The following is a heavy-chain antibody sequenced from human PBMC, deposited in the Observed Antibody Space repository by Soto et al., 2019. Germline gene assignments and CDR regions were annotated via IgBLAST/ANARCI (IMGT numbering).Heavy chain of an antibody. Sequence: HVQLQESGPGLVKPSETLSLTCTVSGGSMNSFSWAWIRQPPGRGLELIGSLYYSGGTHFNPSLKSRVTIPVDTSKNQFSLRLSSMTAADTAIYYCARASYYDSSGYYPGAFAMWGQGTMVTVSS. CDR1: GGSMNSFS. J-gene: IGHJ3*02. CDR2: LYYSGGT. CDR3: ARASYYDSSGYYPGAFAM. V-gene: IGHV4-59*01. D-gene: IGHD3-22*01.